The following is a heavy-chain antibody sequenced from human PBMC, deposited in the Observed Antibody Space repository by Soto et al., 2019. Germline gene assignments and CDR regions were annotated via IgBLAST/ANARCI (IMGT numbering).Heavy chain of an antibody. D-gene: IGHD3-22*01. CDR3: ARDRGYYDSSGYYPDAFDI. Sequence: QVQLVESGGGVVQPGRSLRLSCAASGFTFSSYGMHWVRQAPGKGLEWVAVIWYDGSNKYYADSVKGRFTISRDNSKNTLYLQMNSLRAEDTAVYYCARDRGYYDSSGYYPDAFDIWGQGTMVTVSS. J-gene: IGHJ3*02. CDR2: IWYDGSNK. CDR1: GFTFSSYG. V-gene: IGHV3-33*01.